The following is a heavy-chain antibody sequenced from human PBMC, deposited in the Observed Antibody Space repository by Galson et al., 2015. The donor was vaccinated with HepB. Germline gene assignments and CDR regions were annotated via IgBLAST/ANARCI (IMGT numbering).Heavy chain of an antibody. V-gene: IGHV3-48*01. CDR1: GFTFSSYS. D-gene: IGHD1-26*01. J-gene: IGHJ4*02. CDR3: ARGLLRLIDY. CDR2: TNTISTNI. Sequence: SLRLSCAASGFTFSSYSMNWVRQAPGQGLEWLSYTNTISTNIYYADSVRGRFTISRDNAKNSLYLQMNSLRAEDTAVYYCARGLLRLIDYWGQGTLVTVSS.